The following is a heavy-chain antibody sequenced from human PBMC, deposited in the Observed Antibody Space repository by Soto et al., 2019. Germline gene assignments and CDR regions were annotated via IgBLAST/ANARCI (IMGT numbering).Heavy chain of an antibody. J-gene: IGHJ6*03. CDR1: GASISSYY. V-gene: IGHV4-59*01. Sequence: QVQLQQSGPGLVKPSETLSLTCSVSGASISSYYWNWVRQPPGKGLEWIGYFYQTGNTNSHPSLKVRVSISADTSQNQLSLRLTSAPAADTAVYFCAKSLVAPNGMAYYYYMAVWGKGTTVTVSS. CDR3: AKSLVAPNGMAYYYYMAV. CDR2: FYQTGNT. D-gene: IGHD5-12*01.